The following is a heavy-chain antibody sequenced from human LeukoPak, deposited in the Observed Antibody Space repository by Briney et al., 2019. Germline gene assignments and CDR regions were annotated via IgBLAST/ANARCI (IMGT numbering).Heavy chain of an antibody. D-gene: IGHD1-26*01. J-gene: IGHJ4*02. CDR3: ARRGSYTIHDC. Sequence: GGSLRLSCAASGFTFRSYWMSWVRQAPGKGLEWVANINQDGSEKNFVDSVKGRFSISRDNAENSLYLQMNSLRAEDTAVYYCARRGSYTIHDCWGQGTLVTVSS. CDR1: GFTFRSYW. CDR2: INQDGSEK. V-gene: IGHV3-7*03.